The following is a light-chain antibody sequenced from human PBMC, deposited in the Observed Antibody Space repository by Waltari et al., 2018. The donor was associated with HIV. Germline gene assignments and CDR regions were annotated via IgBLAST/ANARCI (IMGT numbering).Light chain of an antibody. Sequence: QSALTQPASVSGSPGQSITISCTGTSSVVGNYNVVSWYQQHPGKAPKLMIYEVSKRPSGVSNRFSGSNSGNTASLTISGLQAEDEADYYCCSYAGSSTHVFGTGTKVTVL. CDR1: SSVVGNYNV. J-gene: IGLJ1*01. V-gene: IGLV2-23*02. CDR2: EVS. CDR3: CSYAGSSTHV.